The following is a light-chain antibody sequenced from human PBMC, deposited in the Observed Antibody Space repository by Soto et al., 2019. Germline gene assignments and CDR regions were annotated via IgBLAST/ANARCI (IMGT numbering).Light chain of an antibody. CDR1: QGIRND. CDR3: LQEYRYPLT. Sequence: AIQLTQSPASLSASVGDRVTITCRASQGIRNDLGWFQQKPGKAPKLLIYAASSLQTGVPSRLSGSGSGTYFTLTISSLQVEDFATYYCLQEYRYPLTFGGGTKVEI. V-gene: IGKV1-6*01. J-gene: IGKJ4*01. CDR2: AAS.